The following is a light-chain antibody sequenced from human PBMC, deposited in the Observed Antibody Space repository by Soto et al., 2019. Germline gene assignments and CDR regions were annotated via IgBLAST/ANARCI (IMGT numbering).Light chain of an antibody. V-gene: IGLV2-14*01. CDR2: EVT. J-gene: IGLJ1*01. Sequence: QSVLTQPASESGSPGQSITISYTGTRSDVGGYDYVSWYQQHPGKAPKLMIYEVTNRPSGVSNRFSGSKSGNTASLTISGLQAEDEADYYCSSYTSVSTHVFGTGTKVTVL. CDR1: RSDVGGYDY. CDR3: SSYTSVSTHV.